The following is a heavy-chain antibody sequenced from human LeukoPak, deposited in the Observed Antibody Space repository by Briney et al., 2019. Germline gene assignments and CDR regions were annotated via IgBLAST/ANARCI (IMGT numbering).Heavy chain of an antibody. CDR1: GGSSSSSSYY. CDR2: IYYSGST. J-gene: IGHJ2*01. Sequence: SETLSLXCTVSGGSSSSSSYYWGWSRQPPGKGPEWIGSIYYSGSTYYNPSLKSRVTISVDTSKNQFSLKLSSVTAADTAVYYCASPTYPRDIVVVPAAIIRYFDLWGRGTLVTVSS. CDR3: ASPTYPRDIVVVPAAIIRYFDL. V-gene: IGHV4-39*01. D-gene: IGHD2-2*01.